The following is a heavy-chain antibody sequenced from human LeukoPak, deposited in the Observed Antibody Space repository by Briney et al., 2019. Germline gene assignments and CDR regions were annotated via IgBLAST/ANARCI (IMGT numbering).Heavy chain of an antibody. Sequence: GGSLRLSCAASGLTFNRDWMNWVRQAPGKGLERVANIKQDGSVKNYVDSVKGRFTISRDNAKNSLYLQMNSLRVEDTAVYYCASGPDYGYCHFWGQGTLVTVSS. CDR3: ASGPDYGYCHF. V-gene: IGHV3-7*01. CDR1: GLTFNRDW. CDR2: IKQDGSVK. J-gene: IGHJ4*02. D-gene: IGHD5-18*01.